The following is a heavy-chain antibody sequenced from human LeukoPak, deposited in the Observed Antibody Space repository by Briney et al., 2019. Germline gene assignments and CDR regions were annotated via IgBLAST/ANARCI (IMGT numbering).Heavy chain of an antibody. D-gene: IGHD1-26*01. CDR1: GYTFTGYY. Sequence: ASVRVSCKASGYTFTGYYMHWVRQAPGQGLEWMGWINPNSGGTNYAQKFQGRVTMTRDTSISTAYMELSRLRSDDTAVYYCAGGREAFDAFDIRGQGTMVTVSS. V-gene: IGHV1-2*02. CDR2: INPNSGGT. CDR3: AGGREAFDAFDI. J-gene: IGHJ3*02.